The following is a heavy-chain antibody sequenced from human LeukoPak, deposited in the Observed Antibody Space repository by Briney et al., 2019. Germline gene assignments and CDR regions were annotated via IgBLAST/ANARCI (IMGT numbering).Heavy chain of an antibody. J-gene: IGHJ3*02. V-gene: IGHV1-3*01. D-gene: IGHD3-10*01. Sequence: ASVKASCKASGYTFTSYAMHWVRQAPGQRLEWMGWINAGNGNTKYSQKFQGRVTITRDTSVSTAYMELSSLRSEDTAVYYCATNYYGSGSYENAFDIWGQGTMVTVSS. CDR2: INAGNGNT. CDR1: GYTFTSYA. CDR3: ATNYYGSGSYENAFDI.